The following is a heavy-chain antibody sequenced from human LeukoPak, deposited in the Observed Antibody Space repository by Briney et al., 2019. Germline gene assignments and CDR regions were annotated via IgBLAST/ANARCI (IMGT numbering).Heavy chain of an antibody. CDR1: GGSISSHY. Sequence: SETLSLTCTVSGGSISSHYWSWIRQPPGKGLEWIGYIYYSGSTNYNPSLKSRVTISVDTSKNQFSLKLSSVTAADTAVYYCARRDWSHFDYWGQGTLVTVSS. D-gene: IGHD3/OR15-3a*01. J-gene: IGHJ4*02. CDR2: IYYSGST. CDR3: ARRDWSHFDY. V-gene: IGHV4-59*08.